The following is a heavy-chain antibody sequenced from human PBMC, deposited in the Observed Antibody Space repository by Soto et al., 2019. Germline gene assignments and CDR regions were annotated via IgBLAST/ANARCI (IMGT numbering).Heavy chain of an antibody. V-gene: IGHV3-11*01. CDR2: ISSSGSTI. CDR3: ARSDRSIAARRGFDY. Sequence: SLRLSCAASGFTFSDYYMSWIRQAPGKGLEWVSYISSSGSTIYYADSVKGRFTISRDNAKNSLYLQMNSLRAEDTAVYYCARSDRSIAARRGFDYWGQGTLVTVSS. D-gene: IGHD6-6*01. CDR1: GFTFSDYY. J-gene: IGHJ4*02.